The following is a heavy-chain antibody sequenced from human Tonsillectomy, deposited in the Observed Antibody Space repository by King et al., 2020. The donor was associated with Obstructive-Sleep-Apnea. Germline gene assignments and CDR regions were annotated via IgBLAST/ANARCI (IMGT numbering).Heavy chain of an antibody. CDR2: ISWNSGSI. D-gene: IGHD5-12*01. Sequence: VQLVESGGGLVQPGRSLRLSCAASGFTFDDYAMHWVRQAPGKGLEWVSGISWNSGSIGSADSVKGRFTISRDNAKNSLYLQMNSLRAEDTALYYCAKGYSDYDSYLDYWGQGTLVTVSS. CDR1: GFTFDDYA. V-gene: IGHV3-9*01. CDR3: AKGYSDYDSYLDY. J-gene: IGHJ4*02.